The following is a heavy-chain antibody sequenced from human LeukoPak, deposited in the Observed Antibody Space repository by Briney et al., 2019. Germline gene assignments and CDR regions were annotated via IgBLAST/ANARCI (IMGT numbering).Heavy chain of an antibody. CDR1: GYTFTGYY. CDR3: AILSITSPSCYYYYYMDF. V-gene: IGHV1-2*06. J-gene: IGHJ6*03. Sequence: ASVKVSCKASGYTFTGYYVHWVRQAPGQGLEWMGRINPDSGDTNFAQKFQGRVTMTRDTSISTAYMELSRLRSADTAVYSCAILSITSPSCYYYYYMDFWGNGTTVTVAS. CDR2: INPDSGDT. D-gene: IGHD2-2*01.